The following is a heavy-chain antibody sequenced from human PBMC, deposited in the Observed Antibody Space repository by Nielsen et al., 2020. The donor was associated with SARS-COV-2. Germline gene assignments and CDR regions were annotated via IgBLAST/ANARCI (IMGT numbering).Heavy chain of an antibody. Sequence: ASVKVSCKASGYTFTSYAMHWVRQAPGQRLEWMGWINAGNGNTKYSQKFQGRVTITRDTSASTAYMELSSLRSEDTAVYYCARDRERELAAFALWGQGPLVTVSS. J-gene: IGHJ3*01. CDR3: ARDRERELAAFAL. V-gene: IGHV1-3*01. CDR1: GYTFTSYA. CDR2: INAGNGNT. D-gene: IGHD1-26*01.